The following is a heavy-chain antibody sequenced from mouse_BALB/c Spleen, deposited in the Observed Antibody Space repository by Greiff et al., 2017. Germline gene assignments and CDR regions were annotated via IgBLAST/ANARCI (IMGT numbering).Heavy chain of an antibody. CDR1: GFTFTDYY. D-gene: IGHD4-1*01. Sequence: DVKLQESGGGLVQPGGSLRLSCATSGFTFTDYYMSWVRQPPGKALEWLGFIRNKANGYTTEYSASVKGRFTISRDNSQSILYLQMNTLRAEDSATYYCASGTYYFDYWGQGTTLTVSS. CDR3: ASGTYYFDY. J-gene: IGHJ2*01. CDR2: IRNKANGYTT. V-gene: IGHV7-3*02.